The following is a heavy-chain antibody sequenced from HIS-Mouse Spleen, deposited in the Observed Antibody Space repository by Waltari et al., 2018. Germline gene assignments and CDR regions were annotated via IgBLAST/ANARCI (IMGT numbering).Heavy chain of an antibody. Sequence: QVQLVQSGAEVKKPGASVKVSCKASGYTFTGYYMHWVRQAPGQGLGWMGWINPNRGGTNYAKKFKGRVTMTRDTSSSTAYMELSRLRSDDTAVYYCARGGNWDDAFDIWGQGTMVTVSS. D-gene: IGHD7-27*01. V-gene: IGHV1-2*02. CDR2: INPNRGGT. J-gene: IGHJ3*02. CDR1: GYTFTGYY. CDR3: ARGGNWDDAFDI.